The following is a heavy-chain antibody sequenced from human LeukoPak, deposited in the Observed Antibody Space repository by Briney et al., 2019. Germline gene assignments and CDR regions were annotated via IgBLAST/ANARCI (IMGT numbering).Heavy chain of an antibody. CDR2: ISSSSSYT. V-gene: IGHV3-21*01. CDR1: GFTFSSYS. CDR3: ARDLGGDYDISTGYYTDDYYYYGMDV. Sequence: PGGSLRLSCAASGFTFSSYSMNWVRQAPGKGLEWDSSISSSSSYTYYADSVKGRFTISRDNAKNSLYLQMNSLRAEDTAVYYCARDLGGDYDISTGYYTDDYYYYGMDVWGQGTTVTVSS. D-gene: IGHD3-9*01. J-gene: IGHJ6*02.